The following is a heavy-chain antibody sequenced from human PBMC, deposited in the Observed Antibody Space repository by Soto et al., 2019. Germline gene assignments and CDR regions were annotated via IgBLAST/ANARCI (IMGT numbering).Heavy chain of an antibody. CDR1: GDSIXTSSW. Sequence: QVQLQESGPGLVKPSETLSLTCVVSGDSIXTSSWWXWVRQSPGKGLEWIGEIYHSGRTDYNPSLKSRVTISLDKSKSLFSLKLTSVTAADTAVYFCARRTTVTRDWFDPWGQGTLVTVSS. CDR3: ARRTTVTRDWFDP. J-gene: IGHJ5*02. D-gene: IGHD4-17*01. CDR2: IYHSGRT. V-gene: IGHV4-4*02.